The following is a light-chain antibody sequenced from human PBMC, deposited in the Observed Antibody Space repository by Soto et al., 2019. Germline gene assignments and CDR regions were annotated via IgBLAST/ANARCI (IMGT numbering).Light chain of an antibody. CDR2: EVS. V-gene: IGLV2-8*01. CDR1: SSVVGGYNY. CDR3: SSFAGNNNVV. Sequence: QSVLTQPPSASGSPGQSVTISCTGTSSVVGGYNYVSWYQQHTGKAPKLMIYEVSKRPSGVPDRFSGSKSGNTASLTVSGLQAEDEADYYCSSFAGNNNVVFGGGTKVTVL. J-gene: IGLJ2*01.